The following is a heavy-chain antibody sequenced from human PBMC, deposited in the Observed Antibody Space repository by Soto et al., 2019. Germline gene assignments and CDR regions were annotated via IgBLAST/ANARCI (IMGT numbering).Heavy chain of an antibody. J-gene: IGHJ4*02. Sequence: EVQLVESGGGLVQPGGSLRLSCAASGFTFSSYSMSWVRQAPGKGLEWVSYITSSSSTIYYADSVKGRFTISRDNAKSSLYLQMNSLRAEDTAAYYCARDAGSLGYWGQGTLVTVSS. D-gene: IGHD3-10*01. CDR1: GFTFSSYS. CDR3: ARDAGSLGY. V-gene: IGHV3-48*01. CDR2: ITSSSSTI.